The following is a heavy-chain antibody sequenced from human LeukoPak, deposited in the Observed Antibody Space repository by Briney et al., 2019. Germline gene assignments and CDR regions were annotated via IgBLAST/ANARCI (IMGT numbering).Heavy chain of an antibody. D-gene: IGHD3-22*01. Sequence: PGGSLRLSCAASGFTFSSYAMSWVRQAPGGGLEWVSGISGNGGRTYYADSVKGRFAISRDDSKSTLYLQMNSLRGEDTAVYYCAKDRTNYYDSSGYYRSPHFDYWGQGTLVTVSS. V-gene: IGHV3-23*01. CDR3: AKDRTNYYDSSGYYRSPHFDY. CDR1: GFTFSSYA. CDR2: ISGNGGRT. J-gene: IGHJ4*02.